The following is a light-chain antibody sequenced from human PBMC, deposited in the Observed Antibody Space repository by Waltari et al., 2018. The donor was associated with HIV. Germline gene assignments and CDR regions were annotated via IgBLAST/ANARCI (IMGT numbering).Light chain of an antibody. J-gene: IGKJ2*01. Sequence: EIVLTQSPATLSLSPGERATLSCRPSQTVGVYVAWYQQKPGQAPRLLISHASNRATGIPARFSGSGSGTEFSLTISSLGPEDFAVYYCQQRYNWRTFGQGTKLEIK. CDR1: QTVGVY. CDR3: QQRYNWRT. CDR2: HAS. V-gene: IGKV3-11*01.